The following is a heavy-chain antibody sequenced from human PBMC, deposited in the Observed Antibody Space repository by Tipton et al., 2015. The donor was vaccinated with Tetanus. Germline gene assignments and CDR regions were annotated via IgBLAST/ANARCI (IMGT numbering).Heavy chain of an antibody. Sequence: TLSLTCAASGFTFRDYGMHWVRQAPGKGLEWIGYIYYRGNTNYNPSLKKRVTISVDTSKNQFSLKLNSVTAADTAVYYCARAGQRSTSWHYWFDPWGQGTLVTVSS. CDR1: GFTFRDYG. CDR3: ARAGQRSTSWHYWFDP. CDR2: IYYRGNT. D-gene: IGHD2-2*01. J-gene: IGHJ5*02. V-gene: IGHV4-59*01.